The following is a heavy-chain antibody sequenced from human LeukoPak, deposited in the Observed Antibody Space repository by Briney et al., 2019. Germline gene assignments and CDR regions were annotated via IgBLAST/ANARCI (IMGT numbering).Heavy chain of an antibody. Sequence: SQTLSLTCTVSGGSISSGDYYWSWIRQPPGKGLEWIGYIYYSGSTNYNPSLKSRVTISVDTSKNQFSLKLSSVTAADTAVYYCARGEYSSSSAYCYYYMDVWGKGTTVTVSS. CDR1: GGSISSGDYY. J-gene: IGHJ6*03. V-gene: IGHV4-30-4*08. CDR2: IYYSGST. D-gene: IGHD6-6*01. CDR3: ARGEYSSSSAYCYYYMDV.